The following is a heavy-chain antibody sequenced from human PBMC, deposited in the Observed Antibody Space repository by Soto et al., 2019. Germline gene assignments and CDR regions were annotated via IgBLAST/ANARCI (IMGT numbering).Heavy chain of an antibody. D-gene: IGHD6-13*01. CDR2: INPSGGST. V-gene: IGHV1-46*01. CDR1: GYTFTSYY. CDR3: ARVNREDSSSWFGHSYGMDV. J-gene: IGHJ6*02. Sequence: QVQLVQSGAEVKKPGASVKVSCKASGYTFTSYYMHWVRQAPGQGLEWMGIINPSGGSTSYAQKFQGRVTMTRDTSTSTVYMELSSLRSEDTAVYHCARVNREDSSSWFGHSYGMDVWGQGTTVTVSS.